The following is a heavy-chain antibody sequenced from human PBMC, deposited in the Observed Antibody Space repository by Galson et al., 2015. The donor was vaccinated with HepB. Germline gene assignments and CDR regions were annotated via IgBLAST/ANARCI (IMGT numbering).Heavy chain of an antibody. CDR1: GFSFTRYA. J-gene: IGHJ4*02. V-gene: IGHV3-23*01. Sequence: SLRLSCAASGFSFTRYAMTWVPQAPGKGLEWVSSITSSGGNSYYTDSVKGRFTVSRDNSKNTLLLQLNSLRAEDTAMYFCAKDGIMVANNPYHFHYWGQGTLVTVSS. CDR2: ITSSGGNS. CDR3: AKDGIMVANNPYHFHY. D-gene: IGHD2-15*01.